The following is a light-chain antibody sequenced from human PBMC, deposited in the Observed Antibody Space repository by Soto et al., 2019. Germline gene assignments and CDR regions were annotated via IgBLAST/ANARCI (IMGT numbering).Light chain of an antibody. CDR2: AAS. CDR1: QSISNY. J-gene: IGKJ4*01. V-gene: IGKV1-39*01. Sequence: DMEMTQSPSSLSASVGDRVTITCRASQSISNYLNWYQHKPGKVPKLLIYAASSLQSGVPTRFSGSGSGTDFTLTIHSLKPEDFASYYCQQSDGTPLTFGGGTQIEIK. CDR3: QQSDGTPLT.